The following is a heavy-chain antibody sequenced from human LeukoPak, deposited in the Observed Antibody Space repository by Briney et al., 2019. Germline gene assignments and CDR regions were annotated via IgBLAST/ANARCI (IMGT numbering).Heavy chain of an antibody. V-gene: IGHV3-30*04. CDR1: GFTFSSYA. CDR3: AKVGDYGDYALDY. D-gene: IGHD4-17*01. CDR2: ISYDGSYK. J-gene: IGHJ4*02. Sequence: PGRSLRLSCAASGFTFSSYAMHWVRQAPGKGLEWVAVISYDGSYKYYADSVKGRFTISRDNSKNTLYLQMNSLRAEDTAVYYCAKVGDYGDYALDYWGQGTLVTVSS.